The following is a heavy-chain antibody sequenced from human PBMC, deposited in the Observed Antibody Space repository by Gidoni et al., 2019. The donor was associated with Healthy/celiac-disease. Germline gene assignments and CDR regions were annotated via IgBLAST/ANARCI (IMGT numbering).Heavy chain of an antibody. CDR1: GSTFSSYG. Sequence: QVQLVESGGGVAQPGRSLRLSCAASGSTFSSYGMHWVSQAPGMGLGWVAVIWYVGSNKYYADSVKGRLTISRDNSKNTLYLQMNSLRAEDTAVYYCARGTYYYDSTFDYWGQGTLVTVSS. CDR3: ARGTYYYDSTFDY. CDR2: IWYVGSNK. J-gene: IGHJ4*02. D-gene: IGHD3-22*01. V-gene: IGHV3-33*01.